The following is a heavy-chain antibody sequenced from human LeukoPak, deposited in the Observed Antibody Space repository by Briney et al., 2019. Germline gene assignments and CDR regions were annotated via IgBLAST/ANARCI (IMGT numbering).Heavy chain of an antibody. CDR1: GGSISSYY. J-gene: IGHJ3*02. Sequence: SETLSLTCTVSGGSISSYYWSWIRQPAGQGLEWIGRIYTSGSTNYNPSLKSRVTMSVDTSKNQFSLKLSSVTAADTAVYYCAREPHCSSTSCRMGAFDIWGQGTMVTVSS. D-gene: IGHD2-2*01. CDR3: AREPHCSSTSCRMGAFDI. V-gene: IGHV4-4*07. CDR2: IYTSGST.